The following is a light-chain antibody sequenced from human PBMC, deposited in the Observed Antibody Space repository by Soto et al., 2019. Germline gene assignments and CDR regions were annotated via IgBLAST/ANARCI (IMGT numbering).Light chain of an antibody. CDR3: QQYGSSPWT. J-gene: IGKJ1*01. V-gene: IGKV3-20*01. CDR1: QSVSSSY. CDR2: GAS. Sequence: EIVLTQSPGTLSLSPGERATLSCRASQSVSSSYLSWYQQKHGQAPRLLIYGASSRATGIPDMFSGSGSGTDFPLTIRRLEPEDFAVYYCQQYGSSPWTFGQGTKVEIK.